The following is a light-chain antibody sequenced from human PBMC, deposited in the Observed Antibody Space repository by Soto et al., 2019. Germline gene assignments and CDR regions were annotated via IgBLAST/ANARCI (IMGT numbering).Light chain of an antibody. CDR2: YIS. CDR3: QQHNQWPIT. J-gene: IGKJ5*01. CDR1: QSVDSN. Sequence: EIVMTQSPATLSVSPGERATLSCRASQSVDSNLAWYQQKPGQAPRLPIYYISTRATGIPARFSGSGSGTEFTLTINSLQSEDSAVYYCQQHNQWPITFGQGTRLEIK. V-gene: IGKV3D-15*01.